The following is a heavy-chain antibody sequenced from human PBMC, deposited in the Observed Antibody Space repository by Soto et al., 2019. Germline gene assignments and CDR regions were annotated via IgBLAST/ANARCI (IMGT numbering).Heavy chain of an antibody. CDR1: GGSFTSNNW. Sequence: LSLTCAVSGGSFTSNNWWTWVRQPPGQGLEWIGEIYRTGSINYNPSLKSRVTISLDKSENQFSLKVTSLTAADTAVYYCAREDTMVRGIIPWGQGTLVTVSS. CDR3: AREDTMVRGIIP. J-gene: IGHJ4*02. V-gene: IGHV4-4*02. D-gene: IGHD3-10*01. CDR2: IYRTGSI.